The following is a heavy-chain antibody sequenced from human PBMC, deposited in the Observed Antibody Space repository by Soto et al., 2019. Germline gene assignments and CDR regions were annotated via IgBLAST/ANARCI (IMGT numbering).Heavy chain of an antibody. CDR2: IYYSGST. D-gene: IGHD4-17*01. J-gene: IGHJ5*02. V-gene: IGHV4-61*01. CDR1: GCSVSSGSYY. CDR3: AREVRMTTVLNWFDP. Sequence: SETLSLTCTFSGCSVSSGSYYWSWIRQPPGKGLEWIGYIYYSGSTNYNPSLKSRVTISVDTSKNQFSLKLSSVTAADTAVYYCAREVRMTTVLNWFDPWGQGTLVTVSS.